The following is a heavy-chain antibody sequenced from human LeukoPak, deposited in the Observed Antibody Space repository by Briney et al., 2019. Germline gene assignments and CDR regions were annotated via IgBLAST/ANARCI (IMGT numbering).Heavy chain of an antibody. D-gene: IGHD1-7*01. CDR1: GYTFTGYY. CDR3: AREELELPPYFDY. J-gene: IGHJ4*02. V-gene: IGHV1-2*02. Sequence: APVKVSCKASGYTFTGYYMHWVRQAPGQGLEWMGWINPNSGGTHYAQKFQGRVTMPRDTSISTAYMELSRLRSDDTPVYYWAREELELPPYFDYWGQGTLVTVSS. CDR2: INPNSGGT.